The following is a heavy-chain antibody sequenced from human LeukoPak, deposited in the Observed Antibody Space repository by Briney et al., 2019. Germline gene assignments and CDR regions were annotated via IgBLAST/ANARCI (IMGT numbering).Heavy chain of an antibody. D-gene: IGHD6-13*01. CDR3: AREEIAAPWYFDY. CDR1: GFTFSSYE. V-gene: IGHV3-48*03. J-gene: IGHJ4*02. Sequence: GGSLRLSCAASGFTFSSYEMNWVRQAPGKGLEWISYISSSGSTIYYADSVKGRFTISRDNAKNSLYLQMNSLRAEDTAVYYCAREEIAAPWYFDYWGQGTLVTVSS. CDR2: ISSSGSTI.